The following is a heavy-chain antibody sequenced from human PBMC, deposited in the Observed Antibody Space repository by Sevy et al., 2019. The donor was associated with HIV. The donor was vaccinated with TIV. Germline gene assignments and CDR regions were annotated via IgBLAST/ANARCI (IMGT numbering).Heavy chain of an antibody. J-gene: IGHJ6*02. V-gene: IGHV3-23*01. CDR2: ITGSGGST. CDR3: AKVGYCSSTSCYSIYYGMDV. D-gene: IGHD2-2*02. Sequence: GESLKISCAASGFTFSRNAMSWVRQAPGKGLEWASGITGSGGSTYYADSVKGRFTISRDNSKNTLYLQMNSLRVEDTAVYYCAKVGYCSSTSCYSIYYGMDVWGQGTTVTVSS. CDR1: GFTFSRNA.